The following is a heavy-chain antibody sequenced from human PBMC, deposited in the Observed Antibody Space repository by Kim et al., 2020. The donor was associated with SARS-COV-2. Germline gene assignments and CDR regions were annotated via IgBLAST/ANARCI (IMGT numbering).Heavy chain of an antibody. Sequence: GGSLRLSCAASGFTFSNAWMSWVRQAPGKGLEWVGRIKSKTDGGTTDYAAPVKGRFTISRDDSKNTLYLQMNSLKTEDTAVYYCTTELLDCSSTSCSEDYYYYGMDVWGQGTTGTVSS. CDR1: GFTFSNAW. V-gene: IGHV3-15*01. CDR3: TTELLDCSSTSCSEDYYYYGMDV. J-gene: IGHJ6*02. CDR2: IKSKTDGGTT. D-gene: IGHD2-2*01.